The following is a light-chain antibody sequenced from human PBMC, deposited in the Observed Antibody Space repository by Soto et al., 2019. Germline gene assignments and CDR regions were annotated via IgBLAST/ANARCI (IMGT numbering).Light chain of an antibody. J-gene: IGKJ3*01. CDR3: QQRSNWPIFT. CDR2: DAA. V-gene: IGKV3-11*01. CDR1: QSVSDF. Sequence: EIVLAQTPGTLSLFPGERATLSCRASQSVSDFFAGYQQKPGQAPRLLIYDAAKRAPGIPARFSGSGSGTAFTLTISSLEPDDSAVYYCQQRSNWPIFTFGPGTKV.